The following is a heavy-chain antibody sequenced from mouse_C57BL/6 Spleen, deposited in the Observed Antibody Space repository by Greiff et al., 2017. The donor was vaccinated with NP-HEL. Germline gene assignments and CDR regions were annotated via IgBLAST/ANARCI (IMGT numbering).Heavy chain of an antibody. J-gene: IGHJ4*01. Sequence: EVQGVESGGGLVQPGGSLSLSCAASGFTFTDYYMSWVRQPPGKALEWLGFIRNKANGYTTEYSASVKGRFTISRDNSQSILYLQMKALRAEDSATYDWARYGNYYGSSYRDYAMDDWGQGTSVTVSS. CDR2: IRNKANGYTT. D-gene: IGHD1-1*01. CDR3: ARYGNYYGSSYRDYAMDD. V-gene: IGHV7-3*01. CDR1: GFTFTDYY.